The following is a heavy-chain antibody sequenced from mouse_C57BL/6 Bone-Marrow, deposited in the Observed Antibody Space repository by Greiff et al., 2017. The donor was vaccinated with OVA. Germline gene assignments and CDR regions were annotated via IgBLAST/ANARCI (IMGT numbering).Heavy chain of an antibody. D-gene: IGHD2-4*01. CDR3: GKYDNDGHFDY. V-gene: IGHV5-6*01. Sequence: EVHLVESGGDLVKPGGSLKLSCAASGFTFSSYCMSWVRQTPDKRLEWVATISSGGGDTYYPDSVKGRFTISRDNAKNTLYLQRSSLKSEDTAMYYGGKYDNDGHFDYWGQGTSLTVSS. CDR2: ISSGGGDT. CDR1: GFTFSSYC. J-gene: IGHJ2*02.